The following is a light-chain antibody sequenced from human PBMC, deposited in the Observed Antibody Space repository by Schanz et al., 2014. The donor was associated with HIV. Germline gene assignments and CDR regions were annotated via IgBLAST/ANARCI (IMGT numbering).Light chain of an antibody. CDR2: EDG. Sequence: QSVLTQPPSVSGAPGQGVTISCTGSTSNIGTPFNVHWYQQLPGTAPKLLIYEDGGRPSGVPDRFSVSRSGTSASLVISGLQSEDEADYYCAAWDDSLNGVVFGGGTKLTVL. J-gene: IGLJ3*02. CDR3: AAWDDSLNGVV. CDR1: TSNIGTPFN. V-gene: IGLV1-40*01.